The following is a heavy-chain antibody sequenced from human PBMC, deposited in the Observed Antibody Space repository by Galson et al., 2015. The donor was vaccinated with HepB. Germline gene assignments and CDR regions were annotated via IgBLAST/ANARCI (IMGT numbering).Heavy chain of an antibody. Sequence: LRLSCAASGFTFSSYWMSWVRQAPGKGLEWVANIKQDGSEKYYVDSVKGRFTTSRDNAKNSLYLQMNSLRAEDTAVYYCAREGKGLVNYYGMDVWGQGTTVTVSS. V-gene: IGHV3-7*03. J-gene: IGHJ6*02. CDR2: IKQDGSEK. CDR1: GFTFSSYW. D-gene: IGHD6-19*01. CDR3: AREGKGLVNYYGMDV.